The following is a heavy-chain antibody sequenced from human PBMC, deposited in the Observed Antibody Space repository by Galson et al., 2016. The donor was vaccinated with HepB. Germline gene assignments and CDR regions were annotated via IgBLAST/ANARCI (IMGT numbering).Heavy chain of an antibody. CDR2: ISYDGSNK. CDR3: ARGKGGYKLDY. Sequence: SLRLSCAVSAFTLRSYNMHWVRQAPGKGLEWVALISYDGSNKHYADSLKGRFTISRDNSKNTRYLQMISLRAEDTAVYYCARGKGGYKLDYWGQGTLVTVSS. D-gene: IGHD5-24*01. CDR1: AFTLRSYN. J-gene: IGHJ4*02. V-gene: IGHV3-30-3*01.